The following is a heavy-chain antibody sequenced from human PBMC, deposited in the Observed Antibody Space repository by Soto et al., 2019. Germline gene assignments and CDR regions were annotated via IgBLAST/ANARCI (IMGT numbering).Heavy chain of an antibody. J-gene: IGHJ3*02. CDR3: ARDRTYYDILTGLNAFDI. CDR1: GGTFSSYA. D-gene: IGHD3-9*01. CDR2: IIPIFGTA. V-gene: IGHV1-69*13. Sequence: SVKVSCKASGGTFSSYAISWVRQAPGQGLEWKGGIIPIFGTANYAQKFQSRVTITADESTSTAYMELSSLRSEDTAVYYCARDRTYYDILTGLNAFDIWGQGTMVTVSS.